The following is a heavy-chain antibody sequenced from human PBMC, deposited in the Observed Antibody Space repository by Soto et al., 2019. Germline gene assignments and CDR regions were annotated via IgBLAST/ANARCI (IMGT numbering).Heavy chain of an antibody. J-gene: IGHJ4*02. CDR1: GFTFVDYA. CDR3: SRLPPNNWGAPLDF. D-gene: IGHD1-26*01. Sequence: PGGSLRLSCITSGFTFVDYAMIWFRQAPGKGLEWVSFITSKRYGGKTEYAASVKGRFTISRDDSKSVAYLQMNSLRTDDTAVYYCSRLPPNNWGAPLDFWGQGTLVTVSS. CDR2: ITSKRYGGKT. V-gene: IGHV3-49*03.